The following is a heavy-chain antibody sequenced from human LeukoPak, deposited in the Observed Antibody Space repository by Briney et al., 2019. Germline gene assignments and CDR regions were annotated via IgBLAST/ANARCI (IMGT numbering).Heavy chain of an antibody. CDR3: AKDRGDYCSGGSCYSGAYFDY. CDR1: GFTFSSYA. CDR2: ISGSGGRT. J-gene: IGHJ4*02. D-gene: IGHD2-15*01. Sequence: GGSLRLSCAASGFTFSSYAMSWVRQAPGKGLEWVSAISGSGGRTYYTDSVKGRFTISRDNSKNTLYLQMNSLRAEDTAVYYCAKDRGDYCSGGSCYSGAYFDYWGQGTLVTVSS. V-gene: IGHV3-23*01.